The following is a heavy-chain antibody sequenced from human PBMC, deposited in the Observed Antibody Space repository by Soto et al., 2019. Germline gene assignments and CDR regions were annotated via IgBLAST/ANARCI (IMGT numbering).Heavy chain of an antibody. J-gene: IGHJ4*02. CDR1: GFTFSSYG. Sequence: PGGSLRLSCAASGFTFSSYGMHWVRQAPGKGLEWVAVIWYDGSNKYYADSVKGRFTISRDNSKNTLYLQMNSLRAEDTAVYYCASPRGYDILPGPFDYSGQGTPVTVSS. CDR2: IWYDGSNK. V-gene: IGHV3-33*01. CDR3: ASPRGYDILPGPFDY. D-gene: IGHD3-9*01.